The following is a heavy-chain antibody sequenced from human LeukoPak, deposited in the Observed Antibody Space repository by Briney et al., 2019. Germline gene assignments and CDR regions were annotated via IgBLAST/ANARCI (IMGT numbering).Heavy chain of an antibody. CDR3: ARAYQTDY. CDR1: GFTLSRSW. D-gene: IGHD2-2*01. CDR2: INQDGSEK. Sequence: GGSLRLSCAASGFTLSRSWMSWGRQAPGKGLEWVANINQDGSEKNYVDSVKGRFTISRDNAKNSLYLQMNGLRAEDTAVYYCARAYQTDYWGQGTLVTVSS. V-gene: IGHV3-7*05. J-gene: IGHJ4*02.